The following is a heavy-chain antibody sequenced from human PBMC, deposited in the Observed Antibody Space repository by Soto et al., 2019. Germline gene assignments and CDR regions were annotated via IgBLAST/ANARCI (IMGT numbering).Heavy chain of an antibody. D-gene: IGHD6-13*01. CDR1: GYTFTSYG. V-gene: IGHV1-18*01. J-gene: IGHJ4*02. Sequence: QIQLVQSGTEVREPGASVKVSCQASGYTFTSYGIIWVRQAPGQGLEMMGWISGYNKNKNYAQKYQARVTVTTDTSTRTAYMELRSLRSDDTAVYYCARVGAIAPAEGDYWGQGTLVTVSS. CDR3: ARVGAIAPAEGDY. CDR2: ISGYNKNK.